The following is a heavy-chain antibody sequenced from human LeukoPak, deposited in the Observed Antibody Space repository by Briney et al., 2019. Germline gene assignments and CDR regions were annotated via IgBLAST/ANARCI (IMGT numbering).Heavy chain of an antibody. CDR2: IWYDGSKK. CDR1: GFTFRTYG. V-gene: IGHV3-33*01. D-gene: IGHD3-10*01. Sequence: GGSLRLSCVASGFTFRTYGMYWVRQAPGRGLEWVAVIWYDGSKKYYAESVKGRFTISRDDSKNTLYLQMNSLSAEDTAIYYCAWDGAVGRPIDPWGQGTLVTVSS. J-gene: IGHJ5*02. CDR3: AWDGAVGRPIDP.